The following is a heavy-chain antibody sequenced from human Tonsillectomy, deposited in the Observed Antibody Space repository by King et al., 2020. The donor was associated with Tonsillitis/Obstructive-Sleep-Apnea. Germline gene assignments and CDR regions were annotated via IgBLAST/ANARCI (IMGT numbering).Heavy chain of an antibody. CDR1: GFTFSSYW. CDR2: INSDGSST. V-gene: IGHV3-74*01. J-gene: IGHJ4*02. D-gene: IGHD3-10*01. Sequence: GQLVQSGGGLVQPGGSLRLSCAASGFTFSSYWMHWVRQAPGKGLVWVSRINSDGSSTSYADSVKGRFTISRDNAKNTLYLQMNSLGAEDTAVYYCARGGGGGSGDYWGQGTLVTVSS. CDR3: ARGGGGGSGDY.